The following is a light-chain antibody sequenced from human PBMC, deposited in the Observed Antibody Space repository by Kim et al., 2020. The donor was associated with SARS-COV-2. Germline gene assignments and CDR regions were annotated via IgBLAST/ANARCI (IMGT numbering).Light chain of an antibody. J-gene: IGLJ7*01. CDR2: LNSGGSH. CDR3: QTWGTGIRV. CDR1: SGHSNYA. V-gene: IGLV4-69*01. Sequence: PVLTQSPSASASLGASVKLTCTLSSGHSNYAIAWHQQQPEKGPRYLMNLNSGGSHSRGAGIPDRFSGSSSGAERYLTISSLQSEDEADYYCQTWGTGIRVFGGGTQLTVL.